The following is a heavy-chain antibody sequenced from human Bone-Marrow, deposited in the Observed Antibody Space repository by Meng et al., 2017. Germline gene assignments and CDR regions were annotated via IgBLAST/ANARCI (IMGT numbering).Heavy chain of an antibody. CDR1: GYSISSCYY. D-gene: IGHD3-10*01. Sequence: SETLSLTCTVSGYSISSCYYWGWIRQPPGKGLEWIGSIHHSGSTYYNPSLKSRVTISVDTSKNQSSLKLSSVTAADTAVYYCARQALLLWFGKSDSWFDPWGQGTLVTGYS. V-gene: IGHV4-38-2*02. CDR2: IHHSGST. CDR3: ARQALLLWFGKSDSWFDP. J-gene: IGHJ5*02.